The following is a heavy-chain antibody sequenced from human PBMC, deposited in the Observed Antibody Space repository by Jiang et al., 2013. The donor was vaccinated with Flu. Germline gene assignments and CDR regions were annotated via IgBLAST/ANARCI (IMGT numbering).Heavy chain of an antibody. V-gene: IGHV4-61*01. Sequence: GSGLVKPSETLSLTCTVSGGSVSSGSYYWSWIRQPPGKGLEWIGYIYYSGSTNYNPSLKSRVTISVDTSKNQFSLKLSSVTAADTAVYYCAREYARGTGDRFDYWGQGTLVTVSS. J-gene: IGHJ4*02. CDR1: GGSVSSGSYY. CDR2: IYYSGST. CDR3: AREYARGTGDRFDY. D-gene: IGHD3-10*02.